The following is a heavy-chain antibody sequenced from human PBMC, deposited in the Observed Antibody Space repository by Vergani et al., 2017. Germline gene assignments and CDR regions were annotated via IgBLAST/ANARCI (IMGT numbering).Heavy chain of an antibody. CDR2: IQFDGSNQ. Sequence: QVQLVELGGGVVQRGGSLRLSCATSGFTLSNYDMQWIRQGPGKGLEFVAFIQFDGSNQYYGDSVKGRFTLSRDFSKNTLYLQVNSLRTDDTATYYCAKHFRGWGIDYWGQGTQVIVSS. CDR1: GFTLSNYD. CDR3: AKHFRGWGIDY. V-gene: IGHV3-30*02. J-gene: IGHJ4*02. D-gene: IGHD3-16*01.